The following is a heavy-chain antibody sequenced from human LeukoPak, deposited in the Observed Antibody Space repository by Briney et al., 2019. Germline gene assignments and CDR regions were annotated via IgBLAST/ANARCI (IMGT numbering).Heavy chain of an antibody. CDR1: GYTFTVYY. J-gene: IGHJ4*02. D-gene: IGHD2-8*01. Sequence: ASVKVSCKASGYTFTVYYMHWVRQARGQGLEWMGRINPNSGGTNYAQKFQGRVTMTRDTSIGTAYMEVSRLRSDDTAVYYCARGPYAGYWGQGTLVTVSS. CDR3: ARGPYAGY. V-gene: IGHV1-2*06. CDR2: INPNSGGT.